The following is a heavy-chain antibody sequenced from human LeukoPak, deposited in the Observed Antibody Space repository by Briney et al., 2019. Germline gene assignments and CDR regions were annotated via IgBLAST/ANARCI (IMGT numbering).Heavy chain of an antibody. CDR2: MNPNSGNT. Sequence: ASVKVSCKASGYTFTTYDINWVRQATGQGLEWMGWMNPNSGNTGYTQKFQGRVTMTRNTSISTAFMELSSLRSEDTAVYYCARGRGSGHKENWFDPWGQGTLVTVSS. CDR1: GYTFTTYD. CDR3: ARGRGSGHKENWFDP. J-gene: IGHJ5*02. D-gene: IGHD6-19*01. V-gene: IGHV1-8*01.